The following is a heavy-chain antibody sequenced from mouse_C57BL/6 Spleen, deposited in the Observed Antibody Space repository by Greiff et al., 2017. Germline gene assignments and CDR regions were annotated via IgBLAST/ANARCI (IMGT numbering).Heavy chain of an antibody. D-gene: IGHD2-4*01. CDR2: ISSGSSTI. Sequence: EVKLVESGGGLVKPGGSLKLSCAVSGFTFSDYGMHWVRQAPEKGLEWVAYISSGSSTIYYADTVKGRFTISRDNAKNTLFLQMTSLRSEDTAMYYCARPLYDYDGGYAMDYWGQGTSVTVSS. CDR3: ARPLYDYDGGYAMDY. V-gene: IGHV5-17*01. CDR1: GFTFSDYG. J-gene: IGHJ4*01.